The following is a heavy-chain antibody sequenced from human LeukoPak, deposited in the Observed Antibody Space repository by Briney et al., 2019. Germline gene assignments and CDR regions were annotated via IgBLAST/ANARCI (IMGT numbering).Heavy chain of an antibody. CDR2: ISYDGSNK. V-gene: IGHV3-30*03. CDR3: AREVYDFWRKGYYFDY. D-gene: IGHD3-3*01. Sequence: GGSLRLSCAASGFTFSSYGMHWVRQAPGKGLEWVAVISYDGSNKYYADSVKGRFTISRDNSKNTLYLQTNSLRAEDTAVYYCAREVYDFWRKGYYFDYWGQGTLVPVSS. CDR1: GFTFSSYG. J-gene: IGHJ4*02.